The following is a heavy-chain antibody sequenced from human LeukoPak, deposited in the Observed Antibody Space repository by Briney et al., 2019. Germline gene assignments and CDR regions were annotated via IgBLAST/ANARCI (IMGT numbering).Heavy chain of an antibody. J-gene: IGHJ4*02. Sequence: GGSLRLSCAASGFSFISYGMHWVRQAPGKGLEWVSVFYSGGSTYYADSVQGRFTISRDNSKNTVHLQMNSLRAEDTAVYYCARGAGWNYFEYWGQGTLVTVSS. CDR2: FYSGGST. V-gene: IGHV3-66*02. CDR3: ARGAGWNYFEY. CDR1: GFSFISYG. D-gene: IGHD6-19*01.